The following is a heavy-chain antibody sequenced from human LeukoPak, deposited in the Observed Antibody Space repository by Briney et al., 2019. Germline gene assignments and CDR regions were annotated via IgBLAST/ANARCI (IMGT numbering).Heavy chain of an antibody. CDR1: GFTFSSYA. V-gene: IGHV3-23*01. CDR2: ICGSGGST. CDR3: AKVLSDSSGYYLTCFDY. Sequence: GESLRLSCSASGFTFSSYAMSWVRQAPGKGLEWVSAICGSGGSTYYANSVKGRFTISRDNSKNTLYLQIDRLKAGGTGQYYCAKVLSDSSGYYLTCFDYWGQGTLVTVSS. D-gene: IGHD3-22*01. J-gene: IGHJ4*02.